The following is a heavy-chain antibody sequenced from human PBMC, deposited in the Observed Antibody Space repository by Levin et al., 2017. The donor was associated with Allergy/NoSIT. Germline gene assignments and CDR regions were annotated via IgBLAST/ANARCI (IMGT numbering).Heavy chain of an antibody. CDR2: IYYDGSA. CDR3: AGAPNSPYYYHYGLDV. D-gene: IGHD2/OR15-2a*01. Sequence: SQTLSLPCTVSGGSIRDDSYYWAWVRQPPGKGLEWVGSIYYDGSAYYNPSLKTRLTISVDTSKNQLSLRVNSVIAADTAVYYCAGAPNSPYYYHYGLDVWGPGTTVTVSS. CDR1: GGSIRDDSYY. J-gene: IGHJ6*02. V-gene: IGHV4-39*07.